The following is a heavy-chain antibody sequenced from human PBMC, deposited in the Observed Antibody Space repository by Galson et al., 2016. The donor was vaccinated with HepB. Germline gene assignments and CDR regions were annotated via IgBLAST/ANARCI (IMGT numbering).Heavy chain of an antibody. D-gene: IGHD1-7*01. CDR1: GYNFIYYG. CDR3: ARVDNWTYDY. Sequence: SCKADGYNFIYYGISWVRQAPGQGLEWLGWISPYNDNSDSAQKIRGRVTLTTDTSTSTAYMELRSLRSDDTAVYYCARVDNWTYDYWGQGTLVTVSS. V-gene: IGHV1-18*01. CDR2: ISPYNDNS. J-gene: IGHJ4*02.